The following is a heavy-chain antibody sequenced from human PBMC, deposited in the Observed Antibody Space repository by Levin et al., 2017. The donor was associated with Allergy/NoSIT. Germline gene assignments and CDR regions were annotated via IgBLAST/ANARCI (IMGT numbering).Heavy chain of an antibody. CDR1: GFTLSAYW. J-gene: IGHJ4*02. Sequence: AGGSLRLSCAASGFTLSAYWMHWVRQAPGKELVWVSRINTDGSGTMYADFVKGRFTISRDNAKNTLYLQMNSLTAEDTAVYYCARRKGECSGGTCYFDSWGQGTLVAVSS. V-gene: IGHV3-74*03. CDR2: INTDGSGT. D-gene: IGHD2-15*01. CDR3: ARRKGECSGGTCYFDS.